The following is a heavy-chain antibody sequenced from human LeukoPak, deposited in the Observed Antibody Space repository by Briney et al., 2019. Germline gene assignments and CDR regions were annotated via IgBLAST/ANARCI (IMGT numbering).Heavy chain of an antibody. V-gene: IGHV3-9*01. CDR2: ISWNSGSI. D-gene: IGHD2-2*01. CDR1: GFTFDDYA. J-gene: IGHJ4*02. CDR3: AQRRDCFDY. Sequence: GGSLRLSCAASGFTFDDYAMHWVRQAPGKGLEWVSGISWNSGSIGYADSVKGRFTISRDNAKNSLYLQMSSLRAEDTAVYYCAQRRDCFDYWGQGTLVTVSS.